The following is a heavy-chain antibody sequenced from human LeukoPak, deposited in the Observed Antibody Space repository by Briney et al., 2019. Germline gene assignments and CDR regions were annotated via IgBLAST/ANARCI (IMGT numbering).Heavy chain of an antibody. D-gene: IGHD2/OR15-2a*01. Sequence: SETLSLTCTVSGGSISSYYWSWIRQPPGKGLEWIGYIYYSGSTNYNPSLKSRVTISVDTSKNQFSLKLSSVTAADTAVYYCARADLTGSNAFDIWGQGTMVTVPS. V-gene: IGHV4-59*01. J-gene: IGHJ3*02. CDR3: ARADLTGSNAFDI. CDR1: GGSISSYY. CDR2: IYYSGST.